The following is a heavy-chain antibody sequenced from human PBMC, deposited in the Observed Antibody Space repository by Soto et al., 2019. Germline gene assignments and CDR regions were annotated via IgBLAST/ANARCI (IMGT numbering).Heavy chain of an antibody. Sequence: GSLRLSRAPSGFTLSSYAMGVLRPAPGAGPEWVAFVDGSGGDTSYADSVKGRFTISRDNSDNSLFLHMNSLRAEDTGRYFCAKEIFAAAYAATSAFDLWGQGTLVTVSS. CDR2: VDGSGGDT. V-gene: IGHV3-23*01. CDR3: AKEIFAAAYAATSAFDL. J-gene: IGHJ4*02. CDR1: GFTLSSYA. D-gene: IGHD2-8*01.